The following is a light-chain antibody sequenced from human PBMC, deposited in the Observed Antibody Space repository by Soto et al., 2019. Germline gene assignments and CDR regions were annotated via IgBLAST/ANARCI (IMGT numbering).Light chain of an antibody. CDR3: QQYYTTPPT. CDR1: QRVYYSSNNKNY. J-gene: IGKJ1*01. V-gene: IGKV4-1*01. Sequence: DIVMTQSPDSLAVSLGERATINCKSSQRVYYSSNNKNYLAWYQQKLGQPPKLLIYWASTRESGVPDRFNGSGSGTDFTLTISSLQAEDVALYYCQQYYTTPPTFGQGTKVEIK. CDR2: WAS.